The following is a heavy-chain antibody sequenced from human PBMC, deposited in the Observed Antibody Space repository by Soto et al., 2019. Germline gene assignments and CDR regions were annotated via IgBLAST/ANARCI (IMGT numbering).Heavy chain of an antibody. D-gene: IGHD3-3*01. CDR1: GYSISSGYY. Sequence: SETLSLTCAVSGYSISSGYYWGWVRQPPGKGLEWIGSIYHSGSTYYNPSLKSRVTISVDTSKNQFSLKLTSVTAADTAVYYCAGSAFYQSPTDFDYWGQGTLVTVSS. V-gene: IGHV4-38-2*01. CDR3: AGSAFYQSPTDFDY. CDR2: IYHSGST. J-gene: IGHJ4*02.